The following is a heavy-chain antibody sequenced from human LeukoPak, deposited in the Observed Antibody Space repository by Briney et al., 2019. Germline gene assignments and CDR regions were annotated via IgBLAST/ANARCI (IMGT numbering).Heavy chain of an antibody. Sequence: GGSLRLSCAASGFTFSSYAMSWVRQAPGKGLDWVSSISGSDGSTFYADSVKGRFTISRDNSKNTLYLQMNSLRAEDTAVYYCAKDSGKGYCSGGSCYFDAFDIWGQGTMVTVS. V-gene: IGHV3-23*01. D-gene: IGHD2-15*01. CDR3: AKDSGKGYCSGGSCYFDAFDI. J-gene: IGHJ3*02. CDR2: ISGSDGST. CDR1: GFTFSSYA.